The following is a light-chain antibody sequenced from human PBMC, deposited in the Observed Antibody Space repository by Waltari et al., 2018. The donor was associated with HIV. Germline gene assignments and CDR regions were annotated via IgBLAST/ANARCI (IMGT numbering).Light chain of an antibody. V-gene: IGKV1-39*01. CDR3: QQSYSTPRT. CDR2: AAS. J-gene: IGKJ2*01. Sequence: DIQMTQSPSSLSASVGDRVTIPCRASQSISSYLNWYQQKPGKAPKLLIYAASSLQSGVASRFSGSGSGTDFTLTISSLQPEDFATYYCQQSYSTPRTFGQGTKLEIK. CDR1: QSISSY.